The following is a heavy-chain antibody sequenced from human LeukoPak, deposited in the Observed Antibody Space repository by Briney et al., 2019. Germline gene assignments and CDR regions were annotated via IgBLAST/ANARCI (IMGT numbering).Heavy chain of an antibody. CDR2: ISHDGNSK. CDR3: ARTNGDYVLDY. Sequence: GRSLRLSCVGSGFTLSTYGMHWVRQAPGKGLEWVAMISHDGNSKQYADLVKGRFTISRDNSKNTLYLQMNSLRAEDTAVYYCARTNGDYVLDYWGQGTLVTVSS. V-gene: IGHV3-30*03. CDR1: GFTLSTYG. D-gene: IGHD4-17*01. J-gene: IGHJ4*02.